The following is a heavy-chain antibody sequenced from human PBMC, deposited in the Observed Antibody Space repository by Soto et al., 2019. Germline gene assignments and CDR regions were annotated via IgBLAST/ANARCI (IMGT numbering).Heavy chain of an antibody. CDR2: IDGSGATT. CDR1: GFSFTSFV. Sequence: VHLLESGGGLAQPGGSLRLSCAASGFSFTSFVMSWVRQAPGKGLEWVSSIDGSGATTYYADSVKGRFTVSKDNSRTTLYLQMSSPRAEDTATYYCAEGGDFDYWGPGALVTVSS. D-gene: IGHD2-15*01. V-gene: IGHV3-23*01. J-gene: IGHJ4*02. CDR3: AEGGDFDY.